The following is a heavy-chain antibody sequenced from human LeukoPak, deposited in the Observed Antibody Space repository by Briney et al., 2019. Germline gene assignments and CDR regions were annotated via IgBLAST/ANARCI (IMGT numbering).Heavy chain of an antibody. CDR3: AREPAGGGDY. Sequence: ASVKVSCKASGYTFTGYYMHWGRQAPGQGLEWMGWINPNSGGTNYAQKFQGRVTMTRDPSISTAYMELSRLRSDATAVYYCAREPAGGGDYWGQGTLVTVSS. CDR2: INPNSGGT. D-gene: IGHD2-2*01. V-gene: IGHV1-2*02. CDR1: GYTFTGYY. J-gene: IGHJ4*02.